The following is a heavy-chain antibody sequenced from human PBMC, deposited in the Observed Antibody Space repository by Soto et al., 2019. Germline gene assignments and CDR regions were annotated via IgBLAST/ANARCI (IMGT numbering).Heavy chain of an antibody. J-gene: IGHJ4*02. D-gene: IGHD3-10*01. CDR3: ARERRDGDED. Sequence: QVQLVQSGAEVKKPGASVKVSCKASGYTFTSYDINWVRQATGQGLEWMGWMNPNSGNTAYAKKFQGRVTMTSNTSISTAYMELSSRGSEDTAVYYCARERRDGDEDWGQGTLVTVSS. V-gene: IGHV1-8*01. CDR1: GYTFTSYD. CDR2: MNPNSGNT.